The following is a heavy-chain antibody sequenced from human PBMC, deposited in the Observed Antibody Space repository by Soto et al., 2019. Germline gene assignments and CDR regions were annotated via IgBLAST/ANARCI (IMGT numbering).Heavy chain of an antibody. CDR3: ARATYYDFWSGYYTAVGYYGMDV. CDR2: IIPIFGTA. CDR1: GGTFSSYA. Sequence: QVQLVQSGAEVKKPGSSVKVSCKASGGTFSSYAISWVRQAPGQGLEWMGGIIPIFGTANYAQKFQGRVNMTTDTSTSTAYMELRSLRSDDTAVYYCARATYYDFWSGYYTAVGYYGMDVWGQGTTVTVSS. V-gene: IGHV1-69*06. J-gene: IGHJ6*02. D-gene: IGHD3-3*01.